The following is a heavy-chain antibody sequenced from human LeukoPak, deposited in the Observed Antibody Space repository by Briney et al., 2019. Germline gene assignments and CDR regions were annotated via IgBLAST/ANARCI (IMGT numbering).Heavy chain of an antibody. Sequence: GGSLRLSCAVSGFTFDDYAMHWVRQAPGKGLEWVAVISYDGSNKYYADSVKGRFTISRDNSKNTLYLQMNSLRAEDTAVYYCAKLRGPSGYSSSWGDFGDYWGQGTLVTVSS. CDR3: AKLRGPSGYSSSWGDFGDY. J-gene: IGHJ4*02. V-gene: IGHV3-30*18. D-gene: IGHD6-13*01. CDR1: GFTFDDYA. CDR2: ISYDGSNK.